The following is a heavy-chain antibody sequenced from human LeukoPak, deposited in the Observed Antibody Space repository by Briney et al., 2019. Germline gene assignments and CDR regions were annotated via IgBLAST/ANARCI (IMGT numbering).Heavy chain of an antibody. V-gene: IGHV4-30-2*01. D-gene: IGHD6-19*01. CDR2: IYHSGST. CDR3: ASPRGSGWKYYGMDV. CDR1: GGSISSGGYS. J-gene: IGHJ6*02. Sequence: PSQTLSLTCAVSGGSISSGGYSWSWIRQPPGKGLEWIGYIYHSGSTYYNPSLKSRVTISVDRPKNQFSLKLSSVTAADTAVYYCASPRGSGWKYYGMDVWGQGTTVTVSS.